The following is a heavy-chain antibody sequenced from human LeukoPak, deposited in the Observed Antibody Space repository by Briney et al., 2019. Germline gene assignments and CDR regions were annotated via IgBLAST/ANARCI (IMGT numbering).Heavy chain of an antibody. D-gene: IGHD1-26*01. Sequence: GGSLRLSCAASGFTFSSYAMSWVRQAPGKGLEWVSAISGSGGSTYYADSVKGRFTISRDNSKNTLYLQMNSLRAEDTAVYYCAKYGGSYYGRYILGYWGQGTLVTVSS. CDR3: AKYGGSYYGRYILGY. J-gene: IGHJ4*02. CDR1: GFTFSSYA. V-gene: IGHV3-23*01. CDR2: ISGSGGST.